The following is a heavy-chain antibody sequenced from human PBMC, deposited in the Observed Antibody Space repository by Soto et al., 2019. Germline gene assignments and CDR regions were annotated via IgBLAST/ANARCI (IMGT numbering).Heavy chain of an antibody. V-gene: IGHV3-21*01. J-gene: IGHJ4*02. CDR3: ARGLYYDSSGYYYHYSFDH. CDR1: GFSFSTYT. CDR2: IRSSGNYI. Sequence: PGGSLRLSCAASGFSFSTYTMNWVRQAPGKGLEWVSSIRSSGNYIYSADSVKGRFTISRDNAKNSLYLQMNSLRAEDTAVYYCARGLYYDSSGYYYHYSFDHWGPGTLVTVSS. D-gene: IGHD3-22*01.